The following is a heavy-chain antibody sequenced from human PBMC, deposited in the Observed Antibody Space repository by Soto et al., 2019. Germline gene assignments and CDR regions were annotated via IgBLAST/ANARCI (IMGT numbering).Heavy chain of an antibody. CDR3: ARDIAPRTSDC. CDR1: GFSFSSYW. V-gene: IGHV3-7*01. J-gene: IGHJ4*02. CDR2: IKQDGNKI. Sequence: EVQLVESGGGLVQPGGSLRLSCAASGFSFSSYWMTWVRQAPGKGLEWVANIKQDGNKIYYVDSVKGRFTISRDIAKNSLYLEMNNLTAEDTAMYYCARDIAPRTSDCWGQGTLVTVSS. D-gene: IGHD6-6*01.